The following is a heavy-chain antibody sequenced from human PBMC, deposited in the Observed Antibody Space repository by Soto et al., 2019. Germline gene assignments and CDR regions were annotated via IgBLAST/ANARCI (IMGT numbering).Heavy chain of an antibody. V-gene: IGHV3-7*01. D-gene: IGHD2-2*01. CDR2: IKQDGSEK. CDR1: GLSFSSSW. CDR3: ARDEVVPAPNLYYYYYGMDV. Sequence: HHWWCMKISSAASGLSFSSSWVSGVRQDTGEGLEWVANIKQDGSEKYYVDSVKGRFTISRDNAKNSLYLQMNSLRAEDTAVYYCARDEVVPAPNLYYYYYGMDVWGQGTTVTVSS. J-gene: IGHJ6*02.